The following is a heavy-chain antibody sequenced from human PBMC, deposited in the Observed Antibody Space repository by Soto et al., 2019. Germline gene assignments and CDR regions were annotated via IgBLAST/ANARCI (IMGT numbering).Heavy chain of an antibody. CDR1: GFTFSSYA. CDR3: AKDEGRGYWGIDY. J-gene: IGHJ4*02. D-gene: IGHD3-22*01. Sequence: EVQLLESGGGLVQPGGSLRLSCAASGFTFSSYAMSWVRQAPGKGLEWVSAISGSGGSTYYADSVKGRFTISRDNSKNPLYLQRNSRRAADTAVYYCAKDEGRGYWGIDYWGQGTLVTVSS. CDR2: ISGSGGST. V-gene: IGHV3-23*01.